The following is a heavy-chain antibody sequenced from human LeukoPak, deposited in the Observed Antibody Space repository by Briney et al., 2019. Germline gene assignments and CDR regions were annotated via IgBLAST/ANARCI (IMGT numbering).Heavy chain of an antibody. CDR1: GYTFTGHY. CDR3: AREGCTGGTCYSVPY. Sequence: ASVKVSCKASGYTFTGHYMHWVRQAPGQGLEWMGWINPNSGGTDYAQKFQGRVTMTRDASISTGYMELSRLTSDDTAVYYCAREGCTGGTCYSVPYWGQGTLVTVSS. V-gene: IGHV1-2*02. CDR2: INPNSGGT. D-gene: IGHD2-15*01. J-gene: IGHJ4*02.